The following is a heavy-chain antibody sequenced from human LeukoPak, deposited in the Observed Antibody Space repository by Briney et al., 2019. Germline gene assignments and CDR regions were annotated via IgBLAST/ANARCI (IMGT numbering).Heavy chain of an antibody. CDR3: ARDHCTSTGCYEYYYYGVDV. CDR2: INPNSGGT. Sequence: GASVEVSCKASGYTCTDYYIQWLRKAPGQGLEWMGWINPNSGGTNSAQKFQGRVTMTRDTSVSTAYMELSRLRSDDTAVYYCARDHCTSTGCYEYYYYGVDVWGQGTTVTVSS. V-gene: IGHV1-2*02. CDR1: GYTCTDYY. D-gene: IGHD2-2*01. J-gene: IGHJ6*02.